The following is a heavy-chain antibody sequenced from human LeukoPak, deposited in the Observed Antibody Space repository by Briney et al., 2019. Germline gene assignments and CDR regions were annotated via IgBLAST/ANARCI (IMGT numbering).Heavy chain of an antibody. CDR2: IIPIFGTA. D-gene: IGHD3-10*01. Sequence: SVKVSCKASGGTFSSYAISWVRQAPGQGLEWMGGIIPIFGTANYAQKFQGRVTITADESTSTAYMELSSLRSEDTAVYYCARSQIGVRGGFYYMDVWGKGTTVTISS. J-gene: IGHJ6*03. CDR3: ARSQIGVRGGFYYMDV. V-gene: IGHV1-69*13. CDR1: GGTFSSYA.